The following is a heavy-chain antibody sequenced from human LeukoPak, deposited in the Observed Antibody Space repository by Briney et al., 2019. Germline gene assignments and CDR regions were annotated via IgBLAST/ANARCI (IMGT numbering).Heavy chain of an antibody. CDR1: GLTFSRYA. V-gene: IGHV3-23*01. CDR3: AKAAYSSGLWYFDS. D-gene: IGHD6-19*01. Sequence: GGSLRLSCAAFGLTFSRYAISWVRQAPGQGLEWVSAISGSGSSTNYADSVKGRFTISRDNSKNTLYLEMNSLRAEDTAVYSCAKAAYSSGLWYFDSWGPGILVTVYS. J-gene: IGHJ4*02. CDR2: ISGSGSST.